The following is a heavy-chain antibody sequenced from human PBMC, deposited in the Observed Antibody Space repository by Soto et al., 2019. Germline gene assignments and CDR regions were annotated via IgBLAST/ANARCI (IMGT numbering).Heavy chain of an antibody. Sequence: ASVKVSCKASGYTFTSYGISWVRQAPGQGLEWMGWISAYNGNTNYAQKLQGRVTMTTDTSTSTAYMELRSLRYDDTAVYYCARDLDGEGGATGPYFDYWGQGTLVTVSS. CDR2: ISAYNGNT. CDR1: GYTFTSYG. D-gene: IGHD1-1*01. J-gene: IGHJ4*02. CDR3: ARDLDGEGGATGPYFDY. V-gene: IGHV1-18*01.